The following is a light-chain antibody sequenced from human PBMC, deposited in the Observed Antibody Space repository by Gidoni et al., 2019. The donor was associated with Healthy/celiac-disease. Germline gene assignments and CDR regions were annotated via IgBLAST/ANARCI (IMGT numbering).Light chain of an antibody. V-gene: IGKV3-20*01. J-gene: IGKJ4*01. CDR3: QQYGSSPSLT. CDR2: GAS. CDR1: QSVSSSY. Sequence: EIVLTPSPGTLSLSPGERATLSCRASQSVSSSYLAWYQQKPGQAPRLLIYGASSSATGIPDRFSGSGSGTDFTLTISRLEPEDFAVYSCQQYGSSPSLTFGGGTKVEIK.